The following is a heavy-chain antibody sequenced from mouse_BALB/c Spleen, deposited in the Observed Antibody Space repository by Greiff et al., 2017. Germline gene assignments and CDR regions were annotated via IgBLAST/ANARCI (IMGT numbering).Heavy chain of an antibody. CDR3: ARSGDYYYGRGFAY. Sequence: DVQLQESGPGLVKPSQSLSLTCTVTGYSITSDYAWNWIRQFPGNKLEWMGYISYSGSTSYNPSLKSRISITRDTSKNQFFLQLNSVTTEDTATYYCARSGDYYYGRGFAYWGQGTLVTVSA. J-gene: IGHJ3*01. V-gene: IGHV3-2*02. D-gene: IGHD1-1*01. CDR1: GYSITSDYA. CDR2: ISYSGST.